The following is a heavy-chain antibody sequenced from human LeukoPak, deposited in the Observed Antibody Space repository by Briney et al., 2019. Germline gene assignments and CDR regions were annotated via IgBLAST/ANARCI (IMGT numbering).Heavy chain of an antibody. D-gene: IGHD3-9*01. CDR1: GGSFSGYY. CDR2: INHSGST. J-gene: IGHJ3*02. CDR3: ARGLRYFDWFPHDAFDI. Sequence: PQTLSLTCAVYGGSFSGYYWSWIRQPPGKGLEWIGEINHSGSTNYNPSLKSRVTISVDTSKNQFSLKLSSVTAADTAVYYCARGLRYFDWFPHDAFDIWGQGTMVTVSS. V-gene: IGHV4-34*01.